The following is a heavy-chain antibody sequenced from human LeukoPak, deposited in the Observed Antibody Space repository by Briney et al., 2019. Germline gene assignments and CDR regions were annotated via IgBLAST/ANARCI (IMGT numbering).Heavy chain of an antibody. CDR3: AKDQPVEDSSGLRVRYFDY. CDR2: ISYDGSNK. J-gene: IGHJ4*02. V-gene: IGHV3-30*18. D-gene: IGHD6-19*01. CDR1: GFTFSSYG. Sequence: PGGSLRLSCAASGFTFSSYGMHWVRQAPGKGLEWVAVISYDGSNKYYADSVKGRFTISRDNSKNTLYLQMNSLRAEDTAVYYCAKDQPVEDSSGLRVRYFDYWGQGTLVTVSS.